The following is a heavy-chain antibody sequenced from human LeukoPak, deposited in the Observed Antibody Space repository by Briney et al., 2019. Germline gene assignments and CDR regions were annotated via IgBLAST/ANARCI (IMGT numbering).Heavy chain of an antibody. CDR2: ISSSSSYI. D-gene: IGHD3-3*01. V-gene: IGHV3-21*04. Sequence: GGSLRLSCAASGFTFSSYSMNWVRQAPGKGLEWVSSISSSSSYIYYADSVKGRFTISRDNAKNSLYLQMNSLRAEDTAVYYCARSLGGWIFGVVNPFDYWGQGTLVTVSS. J-gene: IGHJ4*02. CDR1: GFTFSSYS. CDR3: ARSLGGWIFGVVNPFDY.